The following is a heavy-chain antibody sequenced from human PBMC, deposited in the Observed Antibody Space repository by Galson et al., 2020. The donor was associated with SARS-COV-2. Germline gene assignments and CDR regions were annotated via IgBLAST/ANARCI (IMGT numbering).Heavy chain of an antibody. CDR1: GGSISSGSYY. J-gene: IGHJ4*02. Sequence: SETLSLTCTVSGGSISSGSYYWSWIRQPAGKGLEWIGRIYTSGSTNYNPSLKSRVTISVDTSKNQFSLKLSSVTAADTAVYYCARHGSIAAAGTGVDYWGQGTLVTVSS. V-gene: IGHV4-61*02. D-gene: IGHD6-13*01. CDR2: IYTSGST. CDR3: ARHGSIAAAGTGVDY.